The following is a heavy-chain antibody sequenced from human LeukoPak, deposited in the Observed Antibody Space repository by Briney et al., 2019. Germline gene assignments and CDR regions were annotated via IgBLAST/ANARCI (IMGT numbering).Heavy chain of an antibody. J-gene: IGHJ3*01. D-gene: IGHD3-22*01. CDR2: ISYSGCT. Sequence: SETLSLTCTVSGGSLPRYYWSWLRRPPAKGLEWIGCISYSGCTDYNPSVKGRLTISMDTDKSQFSLKLSSVSAADSATYYGARPYDTSGYFYALDVWGQGTMVTVAA. CDR1: GGSLPRYY. CDR3: ARPYDTSGYFYALDV. V-gene: IGHV4-59*08.